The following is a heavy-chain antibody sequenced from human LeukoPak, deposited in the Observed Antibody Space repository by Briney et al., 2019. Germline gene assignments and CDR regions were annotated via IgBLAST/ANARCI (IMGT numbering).Heavy chain of an antibody. D-gene: IGHD1-26*01. CDR2: ISSSSDFI. CDR3: ARDSGSYSGLETELEY. Sequence: GGSLRLSCAASGFTFSSYSMNWVRQAPGKGLEWVSSISSSSDFIHYADSVKGRFTISRDNAKNSLYLQMNSLRAEDTAVYYCARDSGSYSGLETELEYWGQGTLVTVSS. J-gene: IGHJ4*02. CDR1: GFTFSSYS. V-gene: IGHV3-21*01.